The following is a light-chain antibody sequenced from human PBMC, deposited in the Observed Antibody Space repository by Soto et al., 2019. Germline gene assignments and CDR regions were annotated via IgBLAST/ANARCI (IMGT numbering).Light chain of an antibody. CDR2: AAS. CDR1: QSISSSY. Sequence: EIVLTQSPGTLSLSPGERATLSCRASQSISSSYLAWYQQIPGQAPRLLIYAASSRATGIPDRFSGSGSGTDFTLPINRLEPEDFAVYYCQQYGSSSGTFGQGTKVEIK. CDR3: QQYGSSSGT. J-gene: IGKJ1*01. V-gene: IGKV3-20*01.